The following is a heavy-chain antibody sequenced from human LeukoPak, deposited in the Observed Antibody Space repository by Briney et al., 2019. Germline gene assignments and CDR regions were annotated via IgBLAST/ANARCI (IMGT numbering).Heavy chain of an antibody. Sequence: PGGSLRLSCAASGFTLSSYWMSWVRQAPGKGLEWVANIKQDGSEKYYVDSVKGRFTISRDNAKNSLYLQMNSLRAEDTAVYYCAMTARKGWRIAAAGLNDYWGQGTLVTVSS. CDR3: AMTARKGWRIAAAGLNDY. CDR2: IKQDGSEK. V-gene: IGHV3-7*01. D-gene: IGHD6-13*01. CDR1: GFTLSSYW. J-gene: IGHJ4*02.